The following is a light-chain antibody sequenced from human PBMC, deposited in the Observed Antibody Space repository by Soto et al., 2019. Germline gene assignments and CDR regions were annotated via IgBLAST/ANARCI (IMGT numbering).Light chain of an antibody. CDR2: DAS. J-gene: IGKJ5*01. CDR3: QHGSDWPPFT. Sequence: EIVLTQSPASLSLSPGERATLSCRASQSVNSNVAWYQHKPGQAPRLLIYDASNRATGIPARFSGSGSGTDFTLTVSSLEPEDFAVYYCQHGSDWPPFTFGQGTRLEIK. CDR1: QSVNSN. V-gene: IGKV3-11*01.